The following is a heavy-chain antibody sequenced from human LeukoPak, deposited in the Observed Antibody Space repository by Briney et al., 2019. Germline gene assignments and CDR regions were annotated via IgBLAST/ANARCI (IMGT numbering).Heavy chain of an antibody. J-gene: IGHJ4*02. CDR3: ARDSFGAVAPFDY. CDR1: GFHFSSYG. V-gene: IGHV3-30*03. Sequence: PGGSLRLSCVVSGFHFSSYGMHWVRQAPGKGLEWVAVISNEGSDKYYADSVKGRFTMSRDNSKNMVYLQMNSLRVEDTAVYYCARDSFGAVAPFDYWGQGTLVTVSS. D-gene: IGHD6-19*01. CDR2: ISNEGSDK.